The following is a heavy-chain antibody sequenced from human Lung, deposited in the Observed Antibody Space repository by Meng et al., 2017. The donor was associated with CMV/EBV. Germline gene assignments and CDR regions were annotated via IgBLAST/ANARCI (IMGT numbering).Heavy chain of an antibody. CDR2: ISYDGSNK. J-gene: IGHJ4*02. CDR1: GFTFSSYA. V-gene: IGHV3-30*04. Sequence: GGSLRLSCAASGFTFSSYAMHWVRQAPGKGLEWVAVISYDGSNKYYADSVKGRFTISRDNSKNTLYLQMNSLRAEDTAVYYCARPNVHYDFWSGCDYWGQGTLVTVSS. CDR3: ARPNVHYDFWSGCDY. D-gene: IGHD3-3*01.